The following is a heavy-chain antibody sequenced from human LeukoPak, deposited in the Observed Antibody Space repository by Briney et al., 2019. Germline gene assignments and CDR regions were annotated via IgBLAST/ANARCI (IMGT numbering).Heavy chain of an antibody. V-gene: IGHV4-59*01. Sequence: PSETLSLTCTVSGGSISSYYWSWIRQPPGKGLEWIGYIYYSGRSTYYNPSLKSRVTISIDTSKNQFSLKLSSVTAADTAVYYCARARYREINYAYAGGLYYMDVWGKGTTVTVSS. CDR3: ARARYREINYAYAGGLYYMDV. CDR2: IYYSGRST. J-gene: IGHJ6*03. D-gene: IGHD1-26*01. CDR1: GGSISSYY.